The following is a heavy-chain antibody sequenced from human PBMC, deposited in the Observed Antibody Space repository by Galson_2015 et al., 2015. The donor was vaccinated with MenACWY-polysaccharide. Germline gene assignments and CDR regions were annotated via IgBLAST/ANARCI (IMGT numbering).Heavy chain of an antibody. CDR3: VRLLGGVSFDS. CDR2: NNSVGAT. V-gene: IGHV2-5*02. Sequence: ALVKPTQTLSLTCTFSGFSVTATGVGVGWIRQPPGKAPEWLAQNNSVGATRFQPSLGDRLTITQDPSRDQVVLTMTDMDPVKTATYFCVRLLGGVSFDSWGQG. D-gene: IGHD2-8*02. CDR1: GFSVTATGVG. J-gene: IGHJ4*02.